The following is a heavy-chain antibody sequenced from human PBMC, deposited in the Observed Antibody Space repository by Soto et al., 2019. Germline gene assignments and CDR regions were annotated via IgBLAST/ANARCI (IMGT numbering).Heavy chain of an antibody. CDR1: GLTFDDYA. CDR3: AKAGRRDYYYYGMDV. J-gene: IGHJ6*02. CDR2: ISWNSDNI. V-gene: IGHV3-9*01. Sequence: DVQLVESGGGLVQPGRSLRLSCAASGLTFDDYAMHWVRQAPGKGLEWVSGISWNSDNIGYADSVKGRFTISRDNAKNSLYLQMNSLRAEDTALYYCAKAGRRDYYYYGMDVWGQGTTVTVSS. D-gene: IGHD3-10*01.